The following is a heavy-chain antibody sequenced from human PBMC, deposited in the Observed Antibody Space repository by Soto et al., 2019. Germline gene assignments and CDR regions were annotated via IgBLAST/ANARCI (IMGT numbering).Heavy chain of an antibody. D-gene: IGHD3-10*01. Sequence: PSETLSLTCAVYGGSLSGYYLNWIRQPPGKGLEYIGEINQYGSPYYHPSLASRMTISVDTANNQFSLKMNSVSAADTAVYYCLIGRSGPRLSDWGLGTLVTVSS. J-gene: IGHJ4*02. CDR1: GGSLSGYY. CDR3: LIGRSGPRLSD. V-gene: IGHV4-34*01. CDR2: INQYGSP.